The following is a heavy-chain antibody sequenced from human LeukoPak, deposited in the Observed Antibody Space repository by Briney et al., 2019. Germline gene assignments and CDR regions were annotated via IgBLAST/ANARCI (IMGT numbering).Heavy chain of an antibody. Sequence: GSLRLSCAASGFTFSSYAMSWIRQPPGKGLEWIGEINHSGSTNYNPSLKSRVTISVDTSKNQFSLKLSSVTAADTAVYYCARHGRSSGWYLSLKLREFDYWGQGTLVTVSS. J-gene: IGHJ4*02. CDR3: ARHGRSSGWYLSLKLREFDY. V-gene: IGHV4-34*01. CDR1: GFTFSSYA. CDR2: INHSGST. D-gene: IGHD6-19*01.